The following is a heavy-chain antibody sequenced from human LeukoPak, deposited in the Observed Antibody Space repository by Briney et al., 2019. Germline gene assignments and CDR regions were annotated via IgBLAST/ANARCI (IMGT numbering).Heavy chain of an antibody. CDR2: INHSGST. CDR1: VGSFSGYY. Sequence: SETLSLTCAVYVGSFSGYYWSWIRHPPGKGLEWVGEINHSGSTNYNPSLQSRGTISVDTSKNQFSLKLSSVTAADTAVYYCARERRVLRFLEWLPYPYYFDYWGQGTLVTVSS. J-gene: IGHJ4*02. D-gene: IGHD3-3*01. CDR3: ARERRVLRFLEWLPYPYYFDY. V-gene: IGHV4-34*01.